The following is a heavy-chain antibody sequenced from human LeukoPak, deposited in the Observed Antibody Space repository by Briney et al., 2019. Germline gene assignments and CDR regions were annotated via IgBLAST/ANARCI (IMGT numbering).Heavy chain of an antibody. CDR1: GGSISSYY. V-gene: IGHV4-59*01. Sequence: SETLSLTCTVSGGSISSYYWSWIRQPPGKGLEWIGYIYYSGSTNYNPSLKSRVTISVDTSKNQFSLKLSSVTAADTAVYYCARATGDRDDAFGIWGQGTMVTVSS. CDR3: ARATGDRDDAFGI. CDR2: IYYSGST. J-gene: IGHJ3*02. D-gene: IGHD4-17*01.